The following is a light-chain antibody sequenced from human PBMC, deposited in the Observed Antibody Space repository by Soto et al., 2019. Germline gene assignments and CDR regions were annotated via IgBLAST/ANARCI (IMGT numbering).Light chain of an antibody. CDR3: CSFAGSSTPFV. V-gene: IGLV1-44*01. CDR2: EGR. CDR1: NSNIASNT. J-gene: IGLJ1*01. Sequence: HSVLTQPPSASETPGQTVSISCSGSNSNIASNTVNWYQHLPGTAPKVLIYEGRKRPSGVSNRFSGSKSGNTASLTISGLQPEDEADYYCCSFAGSSTPFVFGTGTKVTVL.